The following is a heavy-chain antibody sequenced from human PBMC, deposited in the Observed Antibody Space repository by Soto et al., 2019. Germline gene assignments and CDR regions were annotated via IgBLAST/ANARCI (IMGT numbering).Heavy chain of an antibody. J-gene: IGHJ4*02. CDR2: IYSGGST. V-gene: IGHV3-66*01. CDR1: GFTVSSNY. CDR3: ARVNYYGSGSVGY. Sequence: GGSLRLSCAASGFTVSSNYMSWVRQAPGKGLEWVSVIYSGGSTYYADSVKGRFTISRDNSKNTLYLQMNSLRAEDTAVYYCARVNYYGSGSVGYWGQGTLVTVSS. D-gene: IGHD3-10*01.